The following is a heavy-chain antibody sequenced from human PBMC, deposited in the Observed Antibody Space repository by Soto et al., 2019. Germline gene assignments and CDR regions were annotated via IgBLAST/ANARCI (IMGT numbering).Heavy chain of an antibody. CDR2: MNPNSANT. V-gene: IGHV1-8*01. CDR3: AREGGRGMDV. CDR1: GYTFTSYD. J-gene: IGHJ6*02. D-gene: IGHD3-16*01. Sequence: QVQLVQSGAEVKKPGASVKVSCKASGYTFTSYDLNWVRQATGQGLEWMGWMNPNSANTGYAQKFRGRATMTRNTSISTASMELSSLRSDDTAVYYGAREGGRGMDVWGQGTTVTVSS.